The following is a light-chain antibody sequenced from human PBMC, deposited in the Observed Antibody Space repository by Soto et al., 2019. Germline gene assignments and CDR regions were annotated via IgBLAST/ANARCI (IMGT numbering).Light chain of an antibody. V-gene: IGKV3-15*01. CDR3: QQYNNWPLYT. Sequence: EVVMTQSPATLSVSPGERATLSCRASQSVSSDLAWYQRKPGQAPRLLIYGASTRATGIPARFSGSGSGTDFTLTISSLQSEDFAVYYCQQYNNWPLYTFGQGTELEIK. J-gene: IGKJ2*01. CDR1: QSVSSD. CDR2: GAS.